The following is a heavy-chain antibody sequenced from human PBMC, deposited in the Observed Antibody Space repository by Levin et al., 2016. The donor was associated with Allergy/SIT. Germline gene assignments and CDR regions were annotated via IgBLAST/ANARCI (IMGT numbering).Heavy chain of an antibody. J-gene: IGHJ6*03. Sequence: VRQMPGKGLEWMGRIDPSDSYTNYSPSFQGHVTISADKSISTAYLQWSSLKASDTAMYYCARHRGVYYYYYMDVWGKGTTVTVSS. CDR2: IDPSDSYT. CDR3: ARHRGVYYYYYMDV. V-gene: IGHV5-10-1*01.